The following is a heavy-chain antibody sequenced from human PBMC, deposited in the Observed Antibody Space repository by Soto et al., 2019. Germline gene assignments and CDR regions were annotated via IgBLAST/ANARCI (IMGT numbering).Heavy chain of an antibody. CDR1: GFTVSNNR. CDR2: ISWNSGSL. Sequence: GGSLRLSCAASGFTVSNNRMNWVRQAPGKGLEWVSGISWNSGSLGYADSVKGRFTISRDNAKNSLYLQMNSLRAEDTALYYCAKDMYSSHHYGMDVWGQGTTVTVSS. J-gene: IGHJ6*02. D-gene: IGHD3-22*01. V-gene: IGHV3-9*01. CDR3: AKDMYSSHHYGMDV.